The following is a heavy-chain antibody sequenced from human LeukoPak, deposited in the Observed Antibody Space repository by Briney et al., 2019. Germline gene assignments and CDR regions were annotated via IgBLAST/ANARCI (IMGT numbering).Heavy chain of an antibody. CDR3: AKSQRNDQQVVQRIDY. D-gene: IGHD2-2*01. J-gene: IGHJ4*02. CDR2: ISGSGDTT. CDR1: RFTFSTYS. Sequence: PGGSLRLSCTASRFTFSTYSMSCVRQPPAEKLEGVSSISGSGDTTYYSGSVNGGFTISTDNSKNALYLQMSSLRAEDTAVYYCAKSQRNDQQVVQRIDYWGQGTLVTVPS. V-gene: IGHV3-23*01.